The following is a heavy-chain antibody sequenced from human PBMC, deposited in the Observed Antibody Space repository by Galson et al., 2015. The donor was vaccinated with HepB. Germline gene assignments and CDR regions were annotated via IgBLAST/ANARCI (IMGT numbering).Heavy chain of an antibody. Sequence: SLRLSCAASGITFSDYYMSWIRQGPGEGLEWVSVISDSGSIIYYADSVKGRFTISRDNAKSSLYMQMNSLRDEDTAVYYCVSHRGRSNRLDVWGQGTTVTVSS. CDR3: VSHRGRSNRLDV. CDR2: ISDSGSII. J-gene: IGHJ6*02. D-gene: IGHD4-11*01. V-gene: IGHV3-11*01. CDR1: GITFSDYY.